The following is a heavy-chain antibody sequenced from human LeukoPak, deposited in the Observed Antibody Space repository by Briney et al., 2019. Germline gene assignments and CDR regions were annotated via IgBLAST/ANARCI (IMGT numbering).Heavy chain of an antibody. D-gene: IGHD6-6*01. CDR2: IYRSGST. CDR3: ASPPYSSSSRGDY. Sequence: SQTLSLTCAVSGGSISSGTYSWSWIRQPPGKGLEWIGYIYRSGSTYYNPSLKSRVTISVDTSKNQFSLKLSSVTAADTAVYYCASPPYSSSSRGDYWGQGTLVTVSS. J-gene: IGHJ4*02. V-gene: IGHV4-30-2*01. CDR1: GGSISSGTYS.